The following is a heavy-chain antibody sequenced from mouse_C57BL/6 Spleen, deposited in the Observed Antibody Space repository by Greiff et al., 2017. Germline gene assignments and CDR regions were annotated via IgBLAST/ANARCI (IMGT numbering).Heavy chain of an antibody. CDR1: GYSITSGYY. CDR2: ISYDGSN. J-gene: IGHJ3*01. D-gene: IGHD1-1*01. V-gene: IGHV3-6*01. CDR3: ARVYYGSGAY. Sequence: VQLQQSGPGLVKPSQSLSLTCSVTGYSITSGYYWNWIRQFPGNKLEWMGYISYDGSNNYNPSLKNRISITRDTSKNQFFLKLNSVTTEDTATYYCARVYYGSGAYWGQGTLVTVSA.